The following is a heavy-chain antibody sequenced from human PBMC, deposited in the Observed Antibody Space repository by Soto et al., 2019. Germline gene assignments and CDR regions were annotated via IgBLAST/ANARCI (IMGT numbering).Heavy chain of an antibody. D-gene: IGHD2-21*01. CDR2: IWYDGRIE. V-gene: IGHV3-33*01. CDR1: GFTFGTYA. J-gene: IGHJ4*02. Sequence: HGGSLRLSCASSGFTFGTYAMHWVRQVPGKGLEWVAGIWYDGRIENYADSVKGRFSISRDNSKSTVSLHMNSLRVEDTAIYYCARADCGGQCACDYWGQGTLVTVSS. CDR3: ARADCGGQCACDY.